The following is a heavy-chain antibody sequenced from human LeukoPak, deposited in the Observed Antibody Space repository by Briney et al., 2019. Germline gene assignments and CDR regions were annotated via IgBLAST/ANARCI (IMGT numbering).Heavy chain of an antibody. CDR2: MSSDGNAM. J-gene: IGHJ5*02. D-gene: IGHD1-7*01. Sequence: GGSLRLSCAASGFTFTAYLIHWVRQAPGKGLEWVAVMSSDGNAMFYADSVKGRFTISRDNAKNSLFLQMNSLRVEDTAVYYCAGYNWNYGPHWFDPWGQGTLVTVSS. CDR3: AGYNWNYGPHWFDP. CDR1: GFTFTAYL. V-gene: IGHV3-30-3*01.